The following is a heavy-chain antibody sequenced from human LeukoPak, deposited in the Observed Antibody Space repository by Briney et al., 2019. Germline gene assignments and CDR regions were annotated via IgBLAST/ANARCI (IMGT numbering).Heavy chain of an antibody. CDR1: GFTFSSYA. J-gene: IGHJ1*01. Sequence: GRSLRLSCAASGFTFSSYAMHWVRQAPGKGLEWVAVISYDGSNKYYADSVKGRFTISRDNSKNTLYLQMNSLRAEDTAVYYCARGQWLVQSHFQHWGQGTLVTVSS. CDR3: ARGQWLVQSHFQH. V-gene: IGHV3-30*04. D-gene: IGHD6-19*01. CDR2: ISYDGSNK.